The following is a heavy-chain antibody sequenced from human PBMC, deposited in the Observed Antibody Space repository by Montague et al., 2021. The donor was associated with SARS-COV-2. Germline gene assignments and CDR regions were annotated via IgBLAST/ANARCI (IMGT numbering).Heavy chain of an antibody. CDR3: ARFVKTGTTSAFDR. CDR2: VRDTGTT. J-gene: IGHJ1*01. D-gene: IGHD3-3*02. CDR1: GASIRGNP. V-gene: IGHV4-59*01. Sequence: SETLSLTCGVFGASIRGNPWSWLRKPPGKGLEWIGDVRDTGTTNYNPSVRSRASIFVDTSKAQFSLTLTSVNAADTAVYYCARFVKTGTTSAFDRWGQGTLVIVSS.